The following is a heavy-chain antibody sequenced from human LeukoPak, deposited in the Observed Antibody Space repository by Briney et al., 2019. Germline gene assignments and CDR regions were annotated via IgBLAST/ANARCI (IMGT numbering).Heavy chain of an antibody. V-gene: IGHV4-59*01. CDR1: GGSISSYY. CDR2: IYHSGST. Sequence: SETLSLTCTVSGGSISSYYWSWIRQPPGKGLEWIGYIYHSGSTNYNPSLKSRVTISVDTSKNQFSLKLSSVTAADTAVYYCARDQEGFDYWGQGTLVTVSS. J-gene: IGHJ4*02. CDR3: ARDQEGFDY.